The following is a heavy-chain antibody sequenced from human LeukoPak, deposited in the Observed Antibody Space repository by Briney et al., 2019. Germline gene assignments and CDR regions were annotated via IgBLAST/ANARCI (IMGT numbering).Heavy chain of an antibody. CDR3: VRDVGGVSFFDC. D-gene: IGHD3-16*01. CDR1: GLTFSSYG. V-gene: IGHV3-23*01. J-gene: IGHJ4*02. Sequence: GGSLRLSCAASGLTFSSYGMGWVRQAPAKGLEWVSTIDGRGVSTHYADSVKGRLTISRDNSRNTLYLQMDSLRAEDTAVYFCVRDVGGVSFFDCWGRGTLVTVSS. CDR2: IDGRGVST.